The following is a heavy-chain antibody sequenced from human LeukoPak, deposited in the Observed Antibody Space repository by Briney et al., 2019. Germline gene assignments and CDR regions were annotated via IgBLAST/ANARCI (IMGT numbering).Heavy chain of an antibody. CDR1: GFTFSNYA. D-gene: IGHD6-19*01. CDR2: ISGSGGRT. CDR3: AKGTTPIAVAGYFDY. Sequence: GGSLRLSCAASGFTFSNYAMSWVRQAPGKGLEWVSCISGSGGRTFYADSVKGRFTISRDNSKNTLYLQMNSLRAEDTAVYYCAKGTTPIAVAGYFDYWGQGTLVTVSS. J-gene: IGHJ4*02. V-gene: IGHV3-23*01.